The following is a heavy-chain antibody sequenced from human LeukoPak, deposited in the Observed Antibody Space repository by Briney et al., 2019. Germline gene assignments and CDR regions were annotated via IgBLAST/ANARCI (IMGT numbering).Heavy chain of an antibody. D-gene: IGHD2-15*01. CDR1: GYSISSGYF. J-gene: IGHJ4*02. CDR2: IFHSGST. V-gene: IGHV4-38-2*02. CDR3: ARDFCSGGSCYSDVDY. Sequence: PLETLSLTCTVSGYSISSGYFWGWIRQPPGNGLEWIGYIFHSGSTYYNPSLKSRVTIPIDTSKNQFSLKLSSVTAADTAIYYCARDFCSGGSCYSDVDYWGQGTLVTVSS.